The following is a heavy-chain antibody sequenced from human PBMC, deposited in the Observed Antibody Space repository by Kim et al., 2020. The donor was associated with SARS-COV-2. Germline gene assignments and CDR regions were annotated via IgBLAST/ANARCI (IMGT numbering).Heavy chain of an antibody. D-gene: IGHD6-6*01. V-gene: IGHV1-69*13. CDR3: ARDRARQLGAYYYYGMDV. J-gene: IGHJ6*02. CDR1: GGTFSSYA. Sequence: SVKVSCKASGGTFSSYAISWVRQAPGQGLEWMGGIIPIFGTANYAQKFQGRVTITADESTSTAYMELSSLRSEDTAVYYCARDRARQLGAYYYYGMDVWGQGTTVTVSS. CDR2: IIPIFGTA.